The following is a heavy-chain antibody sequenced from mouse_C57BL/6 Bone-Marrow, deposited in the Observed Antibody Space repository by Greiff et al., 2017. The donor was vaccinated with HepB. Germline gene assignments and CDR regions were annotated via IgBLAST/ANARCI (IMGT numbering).Heavy chain of an antibody. CDR1: GFTFSDFY. CDR2: SRNKANDYTT. J-gene: IGHJ3*01. D-gene: IGHD3-3*01. Sequence: EVQVVESGGGLVQSGRSLRLSCATSGFTFSDFYMEWVRQAPGKGLEWIAASRNKANDYTTEYSASVKGRFIVSRDTSQSILYLQMNALRAEDTAIYYCARDAGWGSWFAYWGQGTLVTVSA. V-gene: IGHV7-1*01. CDR3: ARDAGWGSWFAY.